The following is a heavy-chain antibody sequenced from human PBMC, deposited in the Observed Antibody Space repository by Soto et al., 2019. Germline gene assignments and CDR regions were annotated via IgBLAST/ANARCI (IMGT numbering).Heavy chain of an antibody. CDR1: GYTFTSYY. Sequence: ASVKVSCKASGYTFTSYYMHWVRQAPGQGLEWMGIINPSGGSTSYAQKFQGRVTMTRDTSTSTVYMELSSLRSEDTAVYYCAREVSYCGGDCYPPLFDYWGQGTLVTVSS. D-gene: IGHD2-21*02. V-gene: IGHV1-46*01. J-gene: IGHJ4*02. CDR2: INPSGGST. CDR3: AREVSYCGGDCYPPLFDY.